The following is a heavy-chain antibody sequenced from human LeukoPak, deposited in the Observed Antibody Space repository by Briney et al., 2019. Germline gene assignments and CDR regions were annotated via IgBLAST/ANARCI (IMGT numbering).Heavy chain of an antibody. CDR1: GFSFSSYW. D-gene: IGHD3-10*01. V-gene: IGHV3-7*01. CDR2: IRQEGTEK. CDR3: VRSSRESIYAYGGAFDY. J-gene: IGHJ4*02. Sequence: GGSLRLSCAASGFSFSSYWMSWVRQGPGKGLEWVATIRQEGTEKYYVNSVSGCFTISRDNAKNSLFLQMSSLRAEDTAMFYCVRSSRESIYAYGGAFDYWGQGTLVTVSS.